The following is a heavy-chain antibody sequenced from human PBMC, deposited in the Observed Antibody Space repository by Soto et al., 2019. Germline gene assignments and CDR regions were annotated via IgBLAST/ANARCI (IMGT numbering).Heavy chain of an antibody. CDR3: ARGRNVLLWFGELFTLDP. Sequence: GASVKVSCKASGYTFTGYYMHWVRQAPGQGLEWMGWIIPNSGGTNYAQKFQGWVTMTRDTSISTAYMELSRLRSDDTAVYYCARGRNVLLWFGELFTLDPWGQGTLVTVSS. V-gene: IGHV1-2*04. D-gene: IGHD3-10*01. J-gene: IGHJ5*02. CDR2: IIPNSGGT. CDR1: GYTFTGYY.